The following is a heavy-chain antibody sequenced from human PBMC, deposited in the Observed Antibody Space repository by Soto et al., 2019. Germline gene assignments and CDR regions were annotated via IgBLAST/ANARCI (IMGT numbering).Heavy chain of an antibody. CDR3: ARDDEAGGWYFDP. D-gene: IGHD3-16*01. V-gene: IGHV4-31*03. Sequence: PSETLSLTCTVSGGSISSGGYYWSWIRQHPGKGLEWIGYIYYSGSTYYNPSLKSRVTISVDTSKNQFSLKLSSVTAADTAVYYCARDDEAGGWYFDPWGRGTLVTVSS. CDR2: IYYSGST. J-gene: IGHJ2*01. CDR1: GGSISSGGYY.